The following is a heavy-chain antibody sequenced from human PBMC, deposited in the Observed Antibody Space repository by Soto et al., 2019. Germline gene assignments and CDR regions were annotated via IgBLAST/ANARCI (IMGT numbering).Heavy chain of an antibody. CDR1: GGSITSNANY. V-gene: IGHV4-39*07. CDR2: IYYDGST. J-gene: IGHJ4*02. D-gene: IGHD4-4*01. Sequence: PSETLSLTCSVSGGSITSNANYWAWFRQPPGRGLEWIGSIYYDGSTYYNPSLKYRATISADTSKNQFSLKLSSVTAADTAVYYCAREGPDSNYDYYFDYWGQGTLVTVSS. CDR3: AREGPDSNYDYYFDY.